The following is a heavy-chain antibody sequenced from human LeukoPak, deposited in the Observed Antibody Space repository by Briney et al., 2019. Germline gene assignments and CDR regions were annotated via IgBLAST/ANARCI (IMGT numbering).Heavy chain of an antibody. CDR2: ISYDGSNK. V-gene: IGHV3-30-3*01. J-gene: IGHJ3*02. CDR3: ARDQRTYSSGWHHDAFDI. D-gene: IGHD6-19*01. CDR1: GFTFSSYA. Sequence: GGSLRLSCAASGFTFSSYAMHWVRQAPGKGLEWVAVISYDGSNKYYADSVKGRFTISRDNSKNTLYLHMNSLRAEDTAVYYCARDQRTYSSGWHHDAFDIWGQGTMVTVSS.